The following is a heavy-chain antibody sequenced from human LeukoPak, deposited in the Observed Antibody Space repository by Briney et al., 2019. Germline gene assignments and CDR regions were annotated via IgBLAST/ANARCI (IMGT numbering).Heavy chain of an antibody. J-gene: IGHJ4*02. Sequence: GGSQRPSCAPSGFTFSSYWMTWVRQAPGKGLEWVAHIKQDGSEKYYVDSVKGRFTISRDNAKNSLYLQMNSLRAEDTAVYYCARYYCSTTNCLLFDYWGQGTLVTVSS. V-gene: IGHV3-7*01. CDR1: GFTFSSYW. CDR2: IKQDGSEK. CDR3: ARYYCSTTNCLLFDY. D-gene: IGHD2-2*01.